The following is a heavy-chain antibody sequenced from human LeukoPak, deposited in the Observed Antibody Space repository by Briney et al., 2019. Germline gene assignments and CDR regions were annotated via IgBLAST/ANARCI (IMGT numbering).Heavy chain of an antibody. V-gene: IGHV1-18*01. J-gene: IGHJ4*02. CDR3: ARAGAAVTSHFDF. D-gene: IGHD4-17*01. Sequence: ASVKVSCKASGYTFTSYGISWVRQAPGQGLEWMGWIGAYNGNTNYVQKLLARLTMTTDTSTSTAYMELRSLRSDDTAVYYCARAGAAVTSHFDFWGQGTMASVSS. CDR2: IGAYNGNT. CDR1: GYTFTSYG.